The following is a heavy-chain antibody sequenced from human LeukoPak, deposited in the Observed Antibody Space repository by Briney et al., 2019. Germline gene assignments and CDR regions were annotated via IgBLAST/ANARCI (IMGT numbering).Heavy chain of an antibody. CDR3: ARARVRQQLVSGFDY. CDR1: GYTFTSYY. Sequence: GASVKVSCKASGYTFTSYYMHWVRQAPGQGLEWMGIINPSGGSTSYAQKFQGRVTMTRDTSTSTVYMELSGLRSEDTAVYYCARARVRQQLVSGFDYWGQGTLVTVSS. D-gene: IGHD6-13*01. J-gene: IGHJ4*02. V-gene: IGHV1-46*01. CDR2: INPSGGST.